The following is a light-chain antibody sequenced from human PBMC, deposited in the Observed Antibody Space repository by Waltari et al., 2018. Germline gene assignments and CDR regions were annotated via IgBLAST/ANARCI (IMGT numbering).Light chain of an antibody. V-gene: IGKV3-20*01. CDR1: QRFSNIY. CDR3: QVYGSSPLT. Sequence: EIVLTQSPGTLSLSPGERATLSCRANQRFSNIYLAWYQQKSGQAPGLLIYGASYRATGIPDRFSGSGSGTDFTLTIDSVEPEDVAVYYCQVYGSSPLTFGGGTKVEI. J-gene: IGKJ4*01. CDR2: GAS.